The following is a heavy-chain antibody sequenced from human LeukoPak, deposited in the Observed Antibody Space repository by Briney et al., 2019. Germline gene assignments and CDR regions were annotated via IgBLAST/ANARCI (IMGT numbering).Heavy chain of an antibody. Sequence: GGSLRLSCAASGFTFSSYAMSWVRQAPGKGLEWVSAISGSGGSTFYADSVKGRFTISRDNSKNTLYLQMNSLRAEDTAVYYCAKDEGLVGATTFDYWGQGTLVTVSS. CDR2: ISGSGGST. J-gene: IGHJ4*02. D-gene: IGHD1-26*01. CDR1: GFTFSSYA. V-gene: IGHV3-23*01. CDR3: AKDEGLVGATTFDY.